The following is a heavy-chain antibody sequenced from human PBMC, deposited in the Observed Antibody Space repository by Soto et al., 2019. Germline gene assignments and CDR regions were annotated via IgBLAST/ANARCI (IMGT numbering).Heavy chain of an antibody. V-gene: IGHV3-23*01. Sequence: EVQLLESGGGLVQPGGSLRLSCAASGFTFSSYVMSWVRQAPGKGLEWVSAISGSGGSTYHADSVKGRFTISRDNSKNPRDLQMNSRRAEDTAVYYCAKDGGGDFDYGGRGTLVTVSS. CDR3: AKDGGGDFDY. D-gene: IGHD3-10*01. CDR2: ISGSGGST. CDR1: GFTFSSYV. J-gene: IGHJ4*02.